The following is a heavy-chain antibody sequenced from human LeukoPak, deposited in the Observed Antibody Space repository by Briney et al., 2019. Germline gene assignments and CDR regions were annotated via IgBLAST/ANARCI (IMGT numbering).Heavy chain of an antibody. J-gene: IGHJ4*02. Sequence: PGGSLRLSCAASGFTFDDYGMSWVRHAPRKGLEWVCGINWSGGRTGYADSVKGRFTISRDNAKNSLYLQMNSLRTDDEALYYCAKRSNNGGNLYYWGQGTLVTVSS. CDR3: AKRSNNGGNLYY. D-gene: IGHD1-14*01. CDR1: GFTFDDYG. CDR2: INWSGGRT. V-gene: IGHV3-20*04.